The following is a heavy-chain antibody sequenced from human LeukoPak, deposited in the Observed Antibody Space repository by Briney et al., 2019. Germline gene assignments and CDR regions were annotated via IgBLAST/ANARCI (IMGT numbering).Heavy chain of an antibody. V-gene: IGHV3-21*01. J-gene: IGHJ4*02. CDR2: ISSSSSYI. D-gene: IGHD2-2*01. CDR3: ARGLDTSRLSSGYFDY. Sequence: GGSLRLSCTASGFTFSSYSMNWVRQAPGKGLEWVSSISSSSSYIYYADSVKGRFTISRDNAKNSLYLQMNSLRAEDTAVYYCARGLDTSRLSSGYFDYWGQGTLVTVSS. CDR1: GFTFSSYS.